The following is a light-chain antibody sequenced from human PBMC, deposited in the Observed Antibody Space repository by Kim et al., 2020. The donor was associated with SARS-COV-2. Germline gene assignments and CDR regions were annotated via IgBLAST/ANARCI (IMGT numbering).Light chain of an antibody. V-gene: IGKV1-39*01. CDR3: QQTYTTAFT. CDR2: GTS. CDR1: QSIASY. J-gene: IGKJ3*01. Sequence: AAVGDRVTMSCRASQSIASYLNWYQQKPGKVPTLLIHGTSSLQSGVPSRFSGSGYGTDFTLAISSLQPEDFATYYCQQTYTTAFTFGPGTKVDIK.